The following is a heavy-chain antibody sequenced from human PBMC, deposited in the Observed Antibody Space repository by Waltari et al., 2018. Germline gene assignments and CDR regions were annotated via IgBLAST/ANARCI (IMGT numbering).Heavy chain of an antibody. CDR3: ARGGPAIFGVLITKRFDY. J-gene: IGHJ4*02. V-gene: IGHV1-2*06. D-gene: IGHD3-3*01. CDR1: GYTFTDYY. Sequence: QVQLVQSGAEVKKPGASVKVSCKASGYTFTDYYMHWVRQAPGQGLEWIRRINPNSGGTNYTQKFQGRVTMTRDTSISTAYMELSRLRSDDAAVYYCARGGPAIFGVLITKRFDYWGQGTLVTVSS. CDR2: INPNSGGT.